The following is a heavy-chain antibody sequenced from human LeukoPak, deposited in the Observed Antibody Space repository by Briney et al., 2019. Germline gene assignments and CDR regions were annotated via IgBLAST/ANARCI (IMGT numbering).Heavy chain of an antibody. V-gene: IGHV1-18*01. J-gene: IGHJ5*02. CDR2: ISAYNGNT. CDR1: GGTFSSYA. D-gene: IGHD5/OR15-5a*01. Sequence: ASVKVSCKASGGTFSSYAISWVRQAPGQGLEWMGWISAYNGNTNYAQKLQGRVTMTTDTSTSTAYMELRSLRSDDTAVYYCARVYDNWFDPWGQGTLVTVSS. CDR3: ARVYDNWFDP.